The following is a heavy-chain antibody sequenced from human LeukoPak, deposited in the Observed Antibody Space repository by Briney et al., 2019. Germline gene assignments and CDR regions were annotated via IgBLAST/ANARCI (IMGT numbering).Heavy chain of an antibody. CDR3: ARVGGSNYYYYGMDV. D-gene: IGHD2-15*01. Sequence: PSETLSLTCTVSGGSISSGGYYWSWIRQHPGKGLEWIGYIYYSGSTYYNPSLKSRVTISVDTSKNQFSLKLSSVTAADTAVYYCARVGGSNYYYYGMDVWGQGTTVTVSS. CDR2: IYYSGST. J-gene: IGHJ6*02. V-gene: IGHV4-31*03. CDR1: GGSISSGGYY.